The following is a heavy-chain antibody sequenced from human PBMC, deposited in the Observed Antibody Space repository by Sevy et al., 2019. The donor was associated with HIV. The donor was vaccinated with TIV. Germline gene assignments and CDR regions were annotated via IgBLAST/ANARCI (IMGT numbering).Heavy chain of an antibody. V-gene: IGHV1-2*06. Sequence: ASVKVSCKVSGYMFIDYFIHWVRQAPGQGLEWMGRINPNSGDRNYAQKFQGRVTMTRDTSINTAYMELSRLRSDDTAVYSCARVLYYDSSAYYYDYWGQGTLVTVSS. CDR2: INPNSGDR. J-gene: IGHJ4*02. D-gene: IGHD3-22*01. CDR1: GYMFIDYF. CDR3: ARVLYYDSSAYYYDY.